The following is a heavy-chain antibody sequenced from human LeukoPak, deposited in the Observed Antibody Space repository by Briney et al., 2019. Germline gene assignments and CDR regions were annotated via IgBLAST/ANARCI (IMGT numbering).Heavy chain of an antibody. Sequence: SETLSLTCTVSGGSISSYYWGWFRQPAGKGLEWIGRIYSSGSPNYNPSFKSRVTLSVDTSKNQFTLKLSSVTAADTAVYYCAKSITMAPNYYYGMDVWGQGTTVNVSS. V-gene: IGHV4-4*07. J-gene: IGHJ6*02. CDR3: AKSITMAPNYYYGMDV. CDR2: IYSSGSP. CDR1: GGSISSYY. D-gene: IGHD3-10*01.